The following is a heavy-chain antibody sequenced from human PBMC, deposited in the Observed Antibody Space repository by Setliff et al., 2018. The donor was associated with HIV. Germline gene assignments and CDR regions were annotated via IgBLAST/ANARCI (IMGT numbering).Heavy chain of an antibody. Sequence: GGSLRLSCAATGFTFSSYVLHWVRQAPGKGLEWVAVMSTGGGIKICADSVKGRFTISRANSRNTLFLQMNNLRPEDTALYYCAKLLGNGGNSDPFDIWGQGTRVTVAS. CDR1: GFTFSSYV. V-gene: IGHV3-30-3*01. CDR2: MSTGGGIK. J-gene: IGHJ3*02. CDR3: AKLLGNGGNSDPFDI. D-gene: IGHD2-21*01.